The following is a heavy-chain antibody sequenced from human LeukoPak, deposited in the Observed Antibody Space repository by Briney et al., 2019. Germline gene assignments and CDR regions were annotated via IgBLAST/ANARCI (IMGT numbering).Heavy chain of an antibody. J-gene: IGHJ6*03. CDR3: ARGYYYYYYMDV. V-gene: IGHV3-53*01. Sequence: GGSLRLSCAASGFTVSSNYMSWVRQAPGKGLEWVSVIYSGGSTYYADSVKGRFTISRDNSKNTLYLQMNSLRAEDTAVYYCARGYYYYYYMDVWGKGTTVTVSS. CDR1: GFTVSSNY. CDR2: IYSGGST.